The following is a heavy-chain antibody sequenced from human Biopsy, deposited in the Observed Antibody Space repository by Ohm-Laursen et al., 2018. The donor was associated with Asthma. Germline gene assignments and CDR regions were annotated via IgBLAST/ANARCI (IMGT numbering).Heavy chain of an antibody. V-gene: IGHV3-30-3*01. CDR3: ARDVMEWYLPAFDF. J-gene: IGHJ4*02. D-gene: IGHD3-3*01. Sequence: LRLPCAASGFTFRSYAMHWVRQAPGKGLEWVAVGGSYYDGGLKYYADSVNGRFTVSRDDSKNTLYLQMNSLRPDDTAVYYCARDVMEWYLPAFDFWGQGTLVTVSS. CDR2: GGSYYDGGLK. CDR1: GFTFRSYA.